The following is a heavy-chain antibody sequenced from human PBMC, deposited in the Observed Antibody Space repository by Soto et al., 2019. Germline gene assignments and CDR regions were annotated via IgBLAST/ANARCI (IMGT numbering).Heavy chain of an antibody. CDR2: ISGSGGST. D-gene: IGHD3-22*01. Sequence: GGSLRLSCAASGFTFSSYAMSWVRQAPGKGLEWVSAISGSGGSTYYADSVKGRFTISRDNSKNTLYLQMNSLRAEDTAVYYCEKDRSEIVVVINPPNGMDVWGQGTTVTVSS. J-gene: IGHJ6*02. CDR3: EKDRSEIVVVINPPNGMDV. V-gene: IGHV3-23*01. CDR1: GFTFSSYA.